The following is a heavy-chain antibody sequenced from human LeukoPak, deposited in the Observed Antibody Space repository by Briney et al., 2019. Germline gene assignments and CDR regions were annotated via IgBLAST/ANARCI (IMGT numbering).Heavy chain of an antibody. J-gene: IGHJ4*02. Sequence: GGSLRLSCAASGLNFSSYWMHWVPQAPGKGLGWISRINYDGTTTIYADSVKGRFTISRDNAKNTLYLQVNSLRAEDTAAFYRGRGRPRGHSGYVIDYRGQGTPSTVSP. V-gene: IGHV3-74*01. CDR2: INYDGTTT. CDR1: GLNFSSYW. CDR3: GRGRPRGHSGYVIDY. D-gene: IGHD5-12*01.